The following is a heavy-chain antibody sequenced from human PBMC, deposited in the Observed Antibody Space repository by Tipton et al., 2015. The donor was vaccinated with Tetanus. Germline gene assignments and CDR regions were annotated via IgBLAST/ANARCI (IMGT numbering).Heavy chain of an antibody. D-gene: IGHD4-17*01. CDR1: GFTFSSYG. J-gene: IGHJ5*02. CDR3: ARRYGDYPYNWFAP. CDR2: IWYDGSNK. Sequence: SLRLSCAASGFTFSSYGMHWVRQAPGKGLEWVAVIWYDGSNKYYADSVKGRFTISRDNSKNTLYLQMNSLRAEDTAVYYCARRYGDYPYNWFAPWGQGTRVTVSS. V-gene: IGHV3-33*01.